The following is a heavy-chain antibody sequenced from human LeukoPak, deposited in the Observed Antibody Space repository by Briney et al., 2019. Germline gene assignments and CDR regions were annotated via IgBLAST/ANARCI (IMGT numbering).Heavy chain of an antibody. CDR2: MNPNSGNT. CDR3: ARVPVEMATIDY. CDR1: GYTFTSYD. D-gene: IGHD5-24*01. Sequence: ASVKVSCKASGYTFTSYDINWVRQATGQGLEWMGRMNPNSGNTGYAQKFQGRVTMTRNTSISTAYMELSSLRSEDTAVYYCARVPVEMATIDYWGQGTLVTVSS. J-gene: IGHJ4*02. V-gene: IGHV1-8*01.